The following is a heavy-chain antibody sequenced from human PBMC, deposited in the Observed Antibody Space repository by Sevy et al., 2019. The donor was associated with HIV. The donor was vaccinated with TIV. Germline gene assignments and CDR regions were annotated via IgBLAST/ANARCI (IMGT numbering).Heavy chain of an antibody. CDR1: GFTFSSYA. CDR2: ISYDGSNK. CDR3: ARELGYCSSTSCYTLGGMDV. Sequence: GGSLRLSCAASGFTFSSYAMHWVRQAPGKGLEWVAVISYDGSNKYYADSVKGRFTISRDNSKNTLYLQMNSLRAEDTAVYYCARELGYCSSTSCYTLGGMDVWGQGTTVTVSS. D-gene: IGHD2-2*02. V-gene: IGHV3-30*04. J-gene: IGHJ6*02.